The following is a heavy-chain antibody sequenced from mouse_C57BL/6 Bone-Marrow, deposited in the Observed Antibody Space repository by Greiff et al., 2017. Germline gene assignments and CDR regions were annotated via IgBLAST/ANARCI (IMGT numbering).Heavy chain of an antibody. J-gene: IGHJ1*03. CDR1: GFTFSSYA. CDR3: AGDRGNNWCCDV. V-gene: IGHV5-4*01. CDR2: ISAGGSYT. D-gene: IGHD2-1*01. Sequence: EVKLLESGGGLVKPGGSLKLSCAASGFTFSSYAMSWVRQTPEQRLEWVATISAGGSYTYYPDNVKGRFTISRDNAKNNLYLQMSHLTSEDTAMSDCAGDRGNNWCCDVWGTGTTVTVSA.